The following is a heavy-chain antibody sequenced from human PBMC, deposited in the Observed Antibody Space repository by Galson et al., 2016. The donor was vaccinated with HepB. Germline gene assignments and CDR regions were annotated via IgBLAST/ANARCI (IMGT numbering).Heavy chain of an antibody. Sequence: EPLSLTCTVSGDSISDYFWSWIRQPPGKGLEWIGYIHDNGRTTYSPSLKSRATISVDTSKSQFSLKLNSVTPADTAVYYCSRHRRENNGYGDYYYYYGLDVWGQGTTVIVSS. V-gene: IGHV4-59*08. CDR1: GDSISDYF. D-gene: IGHD2-8*01. CDR2: IHDNGRT. J-gene: IGHJ6*02. CDR3: SRHRRENNGYGDYYYYYGLDV.